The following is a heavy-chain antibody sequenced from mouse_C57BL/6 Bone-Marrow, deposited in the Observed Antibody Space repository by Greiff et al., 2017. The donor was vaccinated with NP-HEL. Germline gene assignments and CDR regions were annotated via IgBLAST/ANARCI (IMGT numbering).Heavy chain of an antibody. J-gene: IGHJ3*01. CDR2: INPNNGGT. Sequence: VQLQQSGPELVKPGASVKISCKASGYTFTDYYMNWVKQSHGKSLEWIGDINPNNGGTSYNQKFKGKATLTVDKSSSTAYMELRSLTSEDSAVYYCALYDDYALAYWGQGTLVTVSA. CDR3: ALYDDYALAY. D-gene: IGHD2-4*01. CDR1: GYTFTDYY. V-gene: IGHV1-26*01.